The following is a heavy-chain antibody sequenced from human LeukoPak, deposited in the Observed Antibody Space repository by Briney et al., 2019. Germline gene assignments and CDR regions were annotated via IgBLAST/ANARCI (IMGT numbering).Heavy chain of an antibody. V-gene: IGHV1-46*01. J-gene: IGHJ4*02. D-gene: IGHD1-26*01. CDR1: GYTFTSYG. Sequence: ASVKVSCKASGYTFTSYGISWVRQAPGQGLEWMGIINPSGGSTSYAQKFQGRVTMTRDTSTSTVYMELSSLRSEDTAVYYCARSSGSYQEKRFDYWGQGTLVTVSS. CDR2: INPSGGST. CDR3: ARSSGSYQEKRFDY.